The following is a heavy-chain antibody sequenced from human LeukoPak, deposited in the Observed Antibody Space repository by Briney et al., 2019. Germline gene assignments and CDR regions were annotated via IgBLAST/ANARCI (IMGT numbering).Heavy chain of an antibody. D-gene: IGHD3-16*01. V-gene: IGHV3-7*03. Sequence: PGGSLRLSCAGSGFTFSSYAMNWARQAPGKGLEWVASINHNGNVNYYVDPVKGRFTISRDNAKNSLYLQMSNLRAEDTAVYFCARGGGLDVWGQGATVTVSS. CDR1: GFTFSSYA. J-gene: IGHJ6*02. CDR2: INHNGNVN. CDR3: ARGGGLDV.